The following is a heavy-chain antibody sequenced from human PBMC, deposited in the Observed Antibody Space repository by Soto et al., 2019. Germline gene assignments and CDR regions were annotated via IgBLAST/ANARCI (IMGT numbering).Heavy chain of an antibody. D-gene: IGHD4-17*01. V-gene: IGHV4-30-4*01. CDR2: IYYSGST. CDR1: GGSISSGDYY. CDR3: ARGYYGDYLKTDWYFDL. J-gene: IGHJ2*01. Sequence: QVQLQESGPGLVKPSQTLSLTCTVSGGSISSGDYYWSWIRQPPGKGLEWIGYIYYSGSTYYNPSLKVRVTISADTSTNQFSLKLRSVTAADTAVYYCARGYYGDYLKTDWYFDLWGRGTLVTVSS.